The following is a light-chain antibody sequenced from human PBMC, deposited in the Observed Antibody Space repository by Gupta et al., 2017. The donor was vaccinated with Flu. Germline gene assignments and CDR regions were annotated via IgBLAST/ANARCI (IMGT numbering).Light chain of an antibody. CDR1: KLGDKY. CDR2: QDS. CDR3: QGWDSSSGV. V-gene: IGLV3-1*01. J-gene: IGLJ1*01. Sequence: SYELTQPPSVSVSPGQTSVITSSGDKLGDKYACWYQQKPGQSPVLVIYQDSKRPSGIPERFSGSNAGNTATLTISGTQTMDEADYYCQGWDSSSGVFGTGTKVTVL.